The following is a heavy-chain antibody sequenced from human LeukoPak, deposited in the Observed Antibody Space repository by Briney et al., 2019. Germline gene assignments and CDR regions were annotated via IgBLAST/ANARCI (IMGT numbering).Heavy chain of an antibody. V-gene: IGHV3-23*01. J-gene: IGHJ4*02. CDR1: GFTFSSYA. Sequence: GGSLRLSCAASGFTFSSYAMSWVRQAPGKGLEWVSAVTGGGDTTYYADSVRGRFTISRDNSKNTLYLQMNSLRAEDTAVYYCAKMQGYFDYWGQGTLVTVS. CDR2: VTGGGDTT. CDR3: AKMQGYFDY.